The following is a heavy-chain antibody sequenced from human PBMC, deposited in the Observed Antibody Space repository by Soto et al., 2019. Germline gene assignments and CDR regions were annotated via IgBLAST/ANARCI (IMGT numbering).Heavy chain of an antibody. Sequence: GGSLRLSCAASGFTFTNSWMAWVRQAPGEGLEWVSAISGSGGSTYYADSVKGRFTISRDNSRNTLYLQMNSLRAEDTAVYYCAKDPLTGTPYNWFDPWGQGTLVTVSS. CDR2: ISGSGGST. CDR1: GFTFTNSW. J-gene: IGHJ5*02. CDR3: AKDPLTGTPYNWFDP. V-gene: IGHV3-23*01. D-gene: IGHD1-20*01.